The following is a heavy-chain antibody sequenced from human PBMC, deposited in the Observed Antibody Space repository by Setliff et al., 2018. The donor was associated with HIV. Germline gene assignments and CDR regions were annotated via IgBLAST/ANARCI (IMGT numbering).Heavy chain of an antibody. V-gene: IGHV4-39*01. CDR2: IYYRGAT. CDR1: GGSISNSDFY. J-gene: IGHJ4*02. Sequence: SETLSLTCTVSGGSISNSDFYWGWIRQSPGKGLEWIGSIYYRGATYYNPTLQSRVTISADTSKNQFYLKLTSVIAADTAIYYCARPYDSLYGWGQGVLVTVSS. D-gene: IGHD3-22*01. CDR3: ARPYDSLYG.